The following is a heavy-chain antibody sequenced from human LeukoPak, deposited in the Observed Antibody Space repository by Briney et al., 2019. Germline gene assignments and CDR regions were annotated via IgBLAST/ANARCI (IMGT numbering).Heavy chain of an antibody. J-gene: IGHJ4*02. D-gene: IGHD6-13*01. Sequence: GGSLRLSCAASGFSFSSYSMNWVRQAPGKGLEWVSSITSSSSYIYYTDSVKGRFTISRDNAKNSLYLQMNSLRAEDTAVYYCATGTNGLYGSNRFQGYFDDWGQGTLVTVLS. CDR1: GFSFSSYS. CDR2: ITSSSSYI. V-gene: IGHV3-21*01. CDR3: ATGTNGLYGSNRFQGYFDD.